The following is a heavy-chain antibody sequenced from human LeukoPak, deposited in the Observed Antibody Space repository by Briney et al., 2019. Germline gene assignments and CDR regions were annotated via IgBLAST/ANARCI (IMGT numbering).Heavy chain of an antibody. CDR1: GFTFSSYE. J-gene: IGHJ4*02. D-gene: IGHD6-19*01. CDR2: ISSSGSTI. Sequence: PGGSLRLSCAASGFTFSSYEMNWVRQAPGKGLEWVSYISSSGSTIYYADSVKGRFTISRDNAKNSLYLQMNSLRAEDTAVYYCARPSASGWSNWGQGTLVTVSS. CDR3: ARPSASGWSN. V-gene: IGHV3-48*03.